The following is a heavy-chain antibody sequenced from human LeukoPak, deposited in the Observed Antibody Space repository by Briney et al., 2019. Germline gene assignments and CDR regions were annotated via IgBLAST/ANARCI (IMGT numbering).Heavy chain of an antibody. CDR1: GFTFSSYS. J-gene: IGHJ4*02. V-gene: IGHV3-21*01. CDR2: ISSSSSYI. D-gene: IGHD4-23*01. Sequence: PGGSLRLSCAASGFTFSSYSMNWVRQAPGKGLEWVSSISSSSSYIYYADSVKGRFTISRDNTKNSLYLQMNSLRAEDTAVYYCARSNDYGGNSDYWGQGTLVTVSS. CDR3: ARSNDYGGNSDY.